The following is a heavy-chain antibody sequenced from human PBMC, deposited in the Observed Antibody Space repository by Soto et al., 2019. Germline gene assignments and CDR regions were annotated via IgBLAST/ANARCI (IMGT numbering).Heavy chain of an antibody. J-gene: IGHJ4*02. CDR1: GGSISSGGYY. Sequence: PSETLSLTCTVSGGSISSGGYYWSWIRQHPGKGLEWIGYIYYSGSTYYNPSLKSRVTISVDTSKNQFSLKLSSVSAGDTAVYYWARVIFRGGIDYWGQGTLVTVSS. CDR3: ARVIFRGGIDY. CDR2: IYYSGST. V-gene: IGHV4-31*03. D-gene: IGHD3-10*01.